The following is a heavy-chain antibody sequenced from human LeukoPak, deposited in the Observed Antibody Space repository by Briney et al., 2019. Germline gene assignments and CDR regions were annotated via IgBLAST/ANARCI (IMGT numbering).Heavy chain of an antibody. CDR1: GFTFSSYA. V-gene: IGHV3-23*01. CDR3: AKGLSLGELNFDY. J-gene: IGHJ4*02. CDR2: ISGSGGSK. D-gene: IGHD1-26*01. Sequence: GGSLRHSCAASGFTFSSYAMSWVRQAPGKGLEWVSTISGSGGSKYYADSVKGRFTIYRDNSKNTIYLQMNSLRADDTALYYFAKGLSLGELNFDYWGQGTLVTVSS.